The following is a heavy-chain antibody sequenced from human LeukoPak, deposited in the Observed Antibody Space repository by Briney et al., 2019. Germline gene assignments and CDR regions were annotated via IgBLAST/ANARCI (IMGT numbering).Heavy chain of an antibody. D-gene: IGHD3-9*01. CDR3: ARVRAPLRYFDWLLYYGWFDP. V-gene: IGHV3-33*01. CDR2: IWYDGSNQ. J-gene: IGHJ5*02. CDR1: GFTFGRHG. Sequence: GTSLRLSCAGSGFTFGRHGIHWVRQAPGKGLDWVAVIWYDGSNQYYADSVKGRFTISRGNAKNSLYLQMNSLRAEDTAVYYCARVRAPLRYFDWLLYYGWFDPWGQGTLVTASS.